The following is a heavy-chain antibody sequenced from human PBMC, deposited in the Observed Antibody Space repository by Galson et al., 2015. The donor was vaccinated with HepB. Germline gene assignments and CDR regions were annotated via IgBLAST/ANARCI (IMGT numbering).Heavy chain of an antibody. D-gene: IGHD6-13*01. J-gene: IGHJ4*02. CDR3: ARTRGAAAGIFDN. CDR2: INSDGSYI. V-gene: IGHV3-74*01. CDR1: GFTFSSYW. Sequence: SLRLSCAASGFTFSSYWMHWVRQVPGEGLVWVSRINSDGSYITYADSVKGRFTISSDNAKNTLYLQMNSPRAEDTALYYCARTRGAAAGIFDNWGQGSLVTVSS.